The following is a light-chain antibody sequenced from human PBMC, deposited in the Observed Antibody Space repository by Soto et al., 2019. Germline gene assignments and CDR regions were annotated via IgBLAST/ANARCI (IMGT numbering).Light chain of an antibody. V-gene: IGKV3-20*01. Sequence: DIVLTQSPGTLSLSPRERATLSCRASQSVSNNYLAWYQQKPGQAPRLLIYGASSRATGIPDRLSGSGSGTDFTLTISRLEPEDFEVYYCQQYGNFFTFGPGTKVDI. J-gene: IGKJ3*01. CDR3: QQYGNFFT. CDR2: GAS. CDR1: QSVSNNY.